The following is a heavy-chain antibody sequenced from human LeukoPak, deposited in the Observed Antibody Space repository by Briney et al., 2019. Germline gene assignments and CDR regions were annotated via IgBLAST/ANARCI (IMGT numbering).Heavy chain of an antibody. CDR2: INHSGST. CDR1: GGSFSGYY. Sequence: KSSETLSLTCAVYGGSFSGYYWSWIRQPPGKGLEWIGEINHSGSTNYNPSLKSRVTISVDTSKNQFSLKLSSVTAADTAVYYCARVNWARLDYWGQGALVTVSS. V-gene: IGHV4-34*01. D-gene: IGHD7-27*01. J-gene: IGHJ4*02. CDR3: ARVNWARLDY.